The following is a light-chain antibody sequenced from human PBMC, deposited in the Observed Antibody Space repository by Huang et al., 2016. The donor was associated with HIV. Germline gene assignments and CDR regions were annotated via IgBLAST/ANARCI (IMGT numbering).Light chain of an antibody. Sequence: DIQMTQSPSSLSASVGDRVTITCRASQRINSYLNWYKQKPGKAPNLLIYGASSLQSGVPSRFSGSGSGTDFTLTISSLQPEDFATYYCQQSYNTPTFGHGTKVEI. V-gene: IGKV1-39*01. J-gene: IGKJ1*01. CDR3: QQSYNTPT. CDR2: GAS. CDR1: QRINSY.